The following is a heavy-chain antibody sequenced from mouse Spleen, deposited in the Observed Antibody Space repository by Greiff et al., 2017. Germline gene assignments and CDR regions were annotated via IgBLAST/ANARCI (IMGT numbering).Heavy chain of an antibody. D-gene: IGHD4-1*01. V-gene: IGHV5-9-3*01. Sequence: EVQLVESGGGLVKPGGSLKLSCAASGFTFSSYAMSWVRQTPEKRLEWVATISSGGSYTYYPDSVKGRFTISRDNAKNTLYLQMSSLRSEDTAMYYCARRTGLYYFDYWGQGTTLTVSS. CDR3: ARRTGLYYFDY. CDR2: ISSGGSYT. J-gene: IGHJ2*01. CDR1: GFTFSSYA.